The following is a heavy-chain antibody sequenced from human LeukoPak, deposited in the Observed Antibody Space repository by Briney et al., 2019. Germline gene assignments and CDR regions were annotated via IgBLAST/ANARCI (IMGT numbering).Heavy chain of an antibody. J-gene: IGHJ3*02. D-gene: IGHD5-18*01. CDR3: ARNTQPHSYGTITAFVI. CDR1: GDSLSRNSAA. V-gene: IGHV6-1*01. CDR2: TYYRSKWYN. Sequence: SQTLSLTSAISGDSLSRNSAAWKWIRQSPSRGLEWLGRTYYRSKWYNDYAVSVKSRITINPDTSKNQFSLQLNSVTPEDTAVYYCARNTQPHSYGTITAFVIWGQGTMVTVSS.